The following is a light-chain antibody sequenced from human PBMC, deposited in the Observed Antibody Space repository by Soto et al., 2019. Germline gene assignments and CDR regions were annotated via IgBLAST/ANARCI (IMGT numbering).Light chain of an antibody. J-gene: IGKJ4*01. CDR1: QGIKNY. Sequence: DIPVTQYPSSLSASVGDRVTITCRASQGIKNYLAWYQQKPGEIPKLLIYAASTLDSGFPPRVSGSLAGTDFTLTINNLQPEDVATYYCQRYNNAPFTFGGGTKVEI. V-gene: IGKV1-27*01. CDR2: AAS. CDR3: QRYNNAPFT.